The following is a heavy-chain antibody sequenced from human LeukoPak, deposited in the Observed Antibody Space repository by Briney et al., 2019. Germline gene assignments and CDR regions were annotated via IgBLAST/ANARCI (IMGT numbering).Heavy chain of an antibody. D-gene: IGHD2-2*01. V-gene: IGHV1-8*01. CDR2: MNPNSGNT. J-gene: IGHJ6*03. Sequence: ASVKVSCKASGYTFTSYDINWVRQATGQGLEWVGWMNPNSGNTGYAQKFQGRVTMTRNTSISTAYMELSSLRSEDTAVYYCARGKYCSSTSCFPTLYYYYYMDVWGKGTTVTVSS. CDR3: ARGKYCSSTSCFPTLYYYYYMDV. CDR1: GYTFTSYD.